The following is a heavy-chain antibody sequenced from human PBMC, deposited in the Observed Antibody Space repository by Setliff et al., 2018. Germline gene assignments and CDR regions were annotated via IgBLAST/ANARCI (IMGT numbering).Heavy chain of an antibody. CDR2: IIPIFGTA. CDR1: GGTFSSYA. CDR3: ASNYDIHLYNWFDP. D-gene: IGHD3-9*01. J-gene: IGHJ5*02. V-gene: IGHV1-69*13. Sequence: GASVKVSCKASGGTFSSYAISWVPQAPGQGLEWMGGIIPIFGTANYAQKFQVRVTITADESTSTAYMELSSLRSEDTAVYYCASNYDIHLYNWFDPWGQGTLVTVSS.